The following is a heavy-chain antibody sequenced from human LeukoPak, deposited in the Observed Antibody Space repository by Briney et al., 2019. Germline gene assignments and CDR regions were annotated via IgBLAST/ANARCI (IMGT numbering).Heavy chain of an antibody. CDR2: INHSGST. Sequence: SETLSLTCAVYGGSFSGYYWNWIRQPPGKRLECIGEINHSGSTNYNPSLKSRVTISVDTSKNQFSLKLSSVTAADTAVYYCARRLNKYYYDSSGYPGAFDIWGQGTMVTVSS. J-gene: IGHJ3*02. CDR3: ARRLNKYYYDSSGYPGAFDI. CDR1: GGSFSGYY. D-gene: IGHD3-22*01. V-gene: IGHV4-34*01.